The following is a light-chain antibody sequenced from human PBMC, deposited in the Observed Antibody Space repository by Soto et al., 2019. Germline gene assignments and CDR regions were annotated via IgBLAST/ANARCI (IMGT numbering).Light chain of an antibody. CDR2: EVS. CDR1: GSDVGGYNY. V-gene: IGLV2-8*01. Sequence: QSVLTQAPSASGSPGQSVTISCTGTGSDVGGYNYVSWYQQHPGKAPKLMIYEVSKRPSGVPDRFSGSKSGNTASLTVSGLQAEDEADYYCSSYAGSNNFEIFGTGTKVTVL. J-gene: IGLJ1*01. CDR3: SSYAGSNNFEI.